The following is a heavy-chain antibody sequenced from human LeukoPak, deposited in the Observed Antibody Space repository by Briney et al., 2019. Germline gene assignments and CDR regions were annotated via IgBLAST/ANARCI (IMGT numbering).Heavy chain of an antibody. CDR1: GGSFSGYY. CDR3: ARHYSSGWYWYFDL. Sequence: SETLSLTCAVYGGSFSGYYWSWIRQPPGKGLEWIGEINHSGSTNYNPSLKSRVTISVDTSKNQFSLKLSSVTAADTAVYYCARHYSSGWYWYFDLWGRGTLVTVSS. V-gene: IGHV4-34*01. J-gene: IGHJ2*01. CDR2: INHSGST. D-gene: IGHD6-19*01.